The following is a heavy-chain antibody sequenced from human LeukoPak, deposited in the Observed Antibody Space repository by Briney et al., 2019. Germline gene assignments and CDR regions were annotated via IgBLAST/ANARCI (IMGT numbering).Heavy chain of an antibody. CDR2: IKQGGSEK. V-gene: IGHV3-7*01. D-gene: IGHD3-3*02. CDR1: GFTFSSYW. J-gene: IGHJ5*02. CDR3: ARDAFAAWFDP. Sequence: GGSLRLSCAASGFTFSSYWMSWVRQAPGKGLEWVANIKQGGSEKYYVDSVKGRFTISRDNAKNSLYLQMNSLRAEDTAVYYCARDAFAAWFDPWGQGTLVTVSS.